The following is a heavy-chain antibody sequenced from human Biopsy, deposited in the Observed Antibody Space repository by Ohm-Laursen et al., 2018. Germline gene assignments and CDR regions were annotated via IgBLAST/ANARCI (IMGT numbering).Heavy chain of an antibody. CDR2: INPSGSTT. Sequence: SVKVSCKASGYSFTSYYMHWVRQAPGQGLEWMGMINPSGSTTSYPQIFQGRVTMTRDTSKGTVYMELSSLRSADTAVYFCARNTGWYGDLYYFDYWGQGTLVAVSS. CDR3: ARNTGWYGDLYYFDY. V-gene: IGHV1-46*01. J-gene: IGHJ4*02. D-gene: IGHD6-19*01. CDR1: GYSFTSYY.